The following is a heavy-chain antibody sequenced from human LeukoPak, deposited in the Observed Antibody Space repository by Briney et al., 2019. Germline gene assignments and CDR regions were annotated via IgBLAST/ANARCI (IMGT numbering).Heavy chain of an antibody. V-gene: IGHV1-8*02. CDR3: ARGSYCSSTSCYYWCDP. J-gene: IGHJ5*02. CDR1: GYTFTSYG. CDR2: MNPYSGNT. Sequence: ASVKVSCKASGYTFTSYGINWVRQATGQGLEWMGWMNPYSGNTGYAQKLQGRVTMTTNTSTSTAYMELSSLRSEDTAVYYCARGSYCSSTSCYYWCDPWGEGTVVTVSS. D-gene: IGHD2-2*01.